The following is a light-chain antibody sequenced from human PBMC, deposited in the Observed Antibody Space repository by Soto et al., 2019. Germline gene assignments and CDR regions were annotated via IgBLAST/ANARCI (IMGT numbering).Light chain of an antibody. Sequence: EIHLTQSPSTLSAAVGDSVTITCRASQNIRNLLAWYQQKPGKAPKPLIYDASTLKTGVPSRFSGSGSGSEFNFTITGLQPDDFATYLCQQYNTYSTFGQGTRLE. CDR2: DAS. CDR3: QQYNTYST. J-gene: IGKJ5*01. CDR1: QNIRNL. V-gene: IGKV1-5*01.